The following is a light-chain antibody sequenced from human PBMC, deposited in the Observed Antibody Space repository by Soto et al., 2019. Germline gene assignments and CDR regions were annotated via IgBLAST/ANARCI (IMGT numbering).Light chain of an antibody. CDR3: QQYNNWREFT. CDR2: GAS. V-gene: IGKV3-15*01. CDR1: QSVSSN. Sequence: EIVMTQSLATLSVSPGERATLSCRASQSVSSNLAWYQQKPGQAPRLLIYGASTRATGIPARFSGSGSGTEFTLTISSLQSEDFAVYYRQQYNNWREFTFGPGTKVDIK. J-gene: IGKJ3*01.